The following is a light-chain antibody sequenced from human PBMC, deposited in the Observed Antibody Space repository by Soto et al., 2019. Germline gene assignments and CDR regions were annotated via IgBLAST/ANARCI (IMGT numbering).Light chain of an antibody. J-gene: IGKJ1*01. CDR1: QSVTSSS. Sequence: EIVLTQSPGTLSLSPGERATLSCRASQSVTSSSLAWHQQKPGQAPRLLIYGASSRATGIPDKFRGSGSVTDFPLAITRLEPVDFAVYYCQQYGSSPWTFGQGNKVEIK. CDR2: GAS. CDR3: QQYGSSPWT. V-gene: IGKV3-20*01.